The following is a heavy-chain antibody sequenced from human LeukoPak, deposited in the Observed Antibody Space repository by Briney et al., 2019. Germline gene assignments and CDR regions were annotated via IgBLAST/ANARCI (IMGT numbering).Heavy chain of an antibody. CDR1: GGSISSGRYY. V-gene: IGHV4-61*02. D-gene: IGHD3-9*01. J-gene: IGHJ4*02. CDR3: AREYDILTGSLGY. Sequence: SETLSLTCTVSGGSISSGRYYWSWIRQPAGKGLEWIGRIYTSGSTNYNPSLKSRVTISVDTSKNQFSLKLSSVTAADTAVYYCAREYDILTGSLGYWGQGTLVTVSS. CDR2: IYTSGST.